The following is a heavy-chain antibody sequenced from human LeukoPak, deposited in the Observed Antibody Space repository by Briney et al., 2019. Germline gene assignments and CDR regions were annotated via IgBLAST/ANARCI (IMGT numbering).Heavy chain of an antibody. V-gene: IGHV4-38-2*01. D-gene: IGHD3-10*01. CDR2: IYHRGST. Sequence: SETLSLTCAVSGYSISSGYYWGWIRQPPGKGLEWIVSIYHRGSTYYNPSLKSRVTISVDMSKNQFSLRLSSMTAADTAVYYCARVSGRNIEDWGLGTLVTVSS. CDR3: ARVSGRNIED. J-gene: IGHJ4*02. CDR1: GYSISSGYY.